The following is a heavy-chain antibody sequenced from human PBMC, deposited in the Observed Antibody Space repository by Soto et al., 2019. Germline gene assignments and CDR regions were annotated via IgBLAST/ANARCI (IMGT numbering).Heavy chain of an antibody. CDR2: INHSGST. Sequence: QVQLQQWGAGLLKPSETLSLTCAVYGGSFSDYYWSWIRQPPGKGLEWIGEINHSGSTNYNPSLKSRVTISVDTSKNQFSLKLSSVTAADTAVYYCASKPGPLGSTVTTRGGRGQGTLVTVSS. D-gene: IGHD4-17*01. V-gene: IGHV4-34*01. CDR1: GGSFSDYY. J-gene: IGHJ4*02. CDR3: ASKPGPLGSTVTTRGG.